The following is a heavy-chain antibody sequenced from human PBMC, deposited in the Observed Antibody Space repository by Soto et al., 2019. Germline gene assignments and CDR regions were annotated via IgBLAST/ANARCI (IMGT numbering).Heavy chain of an antibody. D-gene: IGHD3-10*01. CDR1: GGSISNCC. J-gene: IGHJ6*02. CDR2: IYYSGST. CDR3: ARVWYYYGSGSYYYPDYYYGMDV. V-gene: IGHV4-59*01. Sequence: SSQTLSLTWTVSGGSISNCCWSWIRQPPGKGLEWIGYIYYSGSTNYNPSLKSRVTISVDTSKNQFSLKLSSVTAADTAVYYCARVWYYYGSGSYYYPDYYYGMDVWGQGTTVTVS.